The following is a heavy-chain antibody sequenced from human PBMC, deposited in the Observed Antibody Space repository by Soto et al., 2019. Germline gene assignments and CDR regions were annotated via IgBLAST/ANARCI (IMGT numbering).Heavy chain of an antibody. J-gene: IGHJ3*02. V-gene: IGHV3-48*02. CDR3: ARSYYYDSSGYYGDAFDI. CDR2: ISSSSSTI. CDR1: GFTFSSYS. Sequence: SLRLSCAASGFTFSSYSMNWVRQAPGKGLEWVSYISSSSSTIYYADSVKGRFTISRDNAKNSLYLQMNSLRDEDTAVYYCARSYYYDSSGYYGDAFDIWGQGTMVTVSS. D-gene: IGHD3-22*01.